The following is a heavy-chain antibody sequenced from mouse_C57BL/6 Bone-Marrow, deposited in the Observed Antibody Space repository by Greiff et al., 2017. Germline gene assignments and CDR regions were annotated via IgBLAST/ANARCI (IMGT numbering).Heavy chain of an antibody. CDR1: GYAFTNYL. Sequence: VKLKQSGAELVRPGTSVKVSCKASGYAFTNYLIEWVKQRPGQGLEWIGVINPGSGGTNYNEKFKGKATLTADKSSSTAYMQLSSLTSEDSAVYFCARQAGLGSSPDYFDYWGQGTTLTVSS. J-gene: IGHJ2*01. V-gene: IGHV1-54*01. CDR2: INPGSGGT. D-gene: IGHD1-1*01. CDR3: ARQAGLGSSPDYFDY.